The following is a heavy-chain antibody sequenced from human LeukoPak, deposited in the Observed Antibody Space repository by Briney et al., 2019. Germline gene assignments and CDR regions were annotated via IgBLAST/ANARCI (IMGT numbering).Heavy chain of an antibody. CDR1: GGSISSYY. Sequence: SETLSLTCTVSGGSISSYYWSWIRQPPGKGLEWIGYIYYSGSTNYNPSLKSRVTISVDTSKNQFSLKLRSVTAADTAVYYCARRIYDSSGYPCYYYYYMDVWGKGTTVTVSS. CDR3: ARRIYDSSGYPCYYYYYMDV. D-gene: IGHD3-22*01. J-gene: IGHJ6*03. CDR2: IYYSGST. V-gene: IGHV4-59*12.